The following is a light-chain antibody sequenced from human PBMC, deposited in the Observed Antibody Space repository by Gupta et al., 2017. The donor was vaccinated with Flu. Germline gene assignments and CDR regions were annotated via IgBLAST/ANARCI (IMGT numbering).Light chain of an antibody. CDR3: NSRDSTDNHQAV. CDR2: AND. J-gene: IGLJ3*02. V-gene: IGLV3-19*01. Sequence: SSALTQHPAVSVALGQTVRITCHGDSLRNSYACWYQQTPGQAPVLVIYANDIRPSGIPDRFSGSSSGNTTSLTITVAQAEDEADYYCNSRDSTDNHQAVFGGGTKLTVL. CDR1: SLRNSY.